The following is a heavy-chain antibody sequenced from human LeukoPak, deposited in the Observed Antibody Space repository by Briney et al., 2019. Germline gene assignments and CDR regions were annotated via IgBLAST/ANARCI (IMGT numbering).Heavy chain of an antibody. CDR2: IHNNGVT. V-gene: IGHV4-59*01. CDR3: ARVGDWNDLVY. D-gene: IGHD1-1*01. J-gene: IGHJ4*02. CDR1: GGSISSYY. Sequence: PSETLSLTRTVSGGSISSYYWSWIRQPPGKGLEWIGYIHNNGVTNYNPSLKSRGTMSVDTSKNQFSLKLTSVTAADTAVYYCARVGDWNDLVYWGQGTLVTVSS.